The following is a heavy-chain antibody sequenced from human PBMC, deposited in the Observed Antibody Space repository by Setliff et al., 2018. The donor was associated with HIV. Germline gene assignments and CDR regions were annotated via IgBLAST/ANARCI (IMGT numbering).Heavy chain of an antibody. CDR1: GFSLSTSGVG. CDR2: IYWDNDE. J-gene: IGHJ6*02. Sequence: SGPTLVNPTQTLTLTCTFSGFSLSTSGVGVGWIRQPPGKALEWLALIYWDNDERYNPSLKDRLSITKDTSKNQVVLTMTNMDPVDTATYYCARIRRRITIFGVVTDYGMDVWGQGTTVTVS. D-gene: IGHD3-3*01. V-gene: IGHV2-5*02. CDR3: ARIRRRITIFGVVTDYGMDV.